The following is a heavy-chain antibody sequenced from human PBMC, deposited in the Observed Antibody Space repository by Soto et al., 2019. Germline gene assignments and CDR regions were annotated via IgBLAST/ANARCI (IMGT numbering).Heavy chain of an antibody. CDR1: GYTFTSYG. V-gene: IGHV1-18*01. CDR2: ISAYNGNT. CDR3: ARSWIFGVVNQRIDY. Sequence: ASVKVSCQASGYTFTSYGISWVRQAPGQGLEWMGWISAYNGNTNYAQKLQGRVTMTTDTSTSTAYMELRSLRSDDTAVYYCARSWIFGVVNQRIDYWGQGTLVTVSS. J-gene: IGHJ4*02. D-gene: IGHD3-3*01.